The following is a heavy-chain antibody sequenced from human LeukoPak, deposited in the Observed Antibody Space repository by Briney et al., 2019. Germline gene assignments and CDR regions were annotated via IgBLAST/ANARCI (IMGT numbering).Heavy chain of an antibody. D-gene: IGHD2-2*02. CDR2: ISSSSSYI. CDR3: ARWDNEYCSSTSCYRGGHYFDY. CDR1: GFTFSSYS. V-gene: IGHV3-21*01. J-gene: IGHJ4*02. Sequence: GGSLRLSCAASGFTFSSYSMNWVRQAPGKGLEWVSSISSSSSYIYYADSVKGRFTISRDNAKNSLYLQMNSLRAEGTAVYYCARWDNEYCSSTSCYRGGHYFDYWGQGTLVTVSS.